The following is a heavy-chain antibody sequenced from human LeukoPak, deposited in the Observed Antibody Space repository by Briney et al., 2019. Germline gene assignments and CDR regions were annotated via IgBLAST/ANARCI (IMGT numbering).Heavy chain of an antibody. CDR1: GYSFTSYW. J-gene: IGHJ4*02. CDR2: IYPGDFDT. V-gene: IGHV5-51*01. CDR3: ARLSYYDSSGPPPPHY. Sequence: GESLKISCKGSGYSFTSYWIGWVRQMPGKGLEWMGIIYPGDFDTRYSPSFQGQVTISADKSISTAYLQWSSLKASDTAMYYCARLSYYDSSGPPPPHYWGQGTLVTVSS. D-gene: IGHD3-22*01.